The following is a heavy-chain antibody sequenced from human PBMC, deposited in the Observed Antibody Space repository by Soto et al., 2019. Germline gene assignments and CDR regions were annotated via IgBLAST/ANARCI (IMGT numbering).Heavy chain of an antibody. V-gene: IGHV1-18*04. CDR2: VSTSIVST. CDR3: ARESGAALYGEDALDS. D-gene: IGHD3-10*01. J-gene: IGHJ3*02. CDR1: GYSFSGYD. Sequence: QGKLVQSGPEVKKPGASVRVSCKASGYSFSGYDITWVRQAPGQGLEWLGWVSTSIVSTMSAENLQGRLSMTTDTPTATVYMELRGLRSDDTAVYYCARESGAALYGEDALDSWGQGTMVTVSS.